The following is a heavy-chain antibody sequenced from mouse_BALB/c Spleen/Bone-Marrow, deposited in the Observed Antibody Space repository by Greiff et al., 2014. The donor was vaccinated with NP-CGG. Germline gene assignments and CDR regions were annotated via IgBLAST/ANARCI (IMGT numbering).Heavy chain of an antibody. D-gene: IGHD1-2*01. CDR3: ARGNGYHFDY. Sequence: ESGPSLVKPSQTLSLTCSVTGDSITSSYWNWIRKFPGNKLEYMGYISYSGNAYYNPSLKSRISLTRDTSKNQYYLQLNSVTTEDTATYSCARGNGYHFDYWGQGTTLTVSS. CDR1: GDSITSSY. V-gene: IGHV3-8*02. CDR2: ISYSGNA. J-gene: IGHJ2*01.